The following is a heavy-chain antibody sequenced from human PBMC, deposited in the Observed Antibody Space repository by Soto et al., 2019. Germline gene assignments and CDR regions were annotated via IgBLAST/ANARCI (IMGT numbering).Heavy chain of an antibody. CDR2: INPGDGYT. Sequence: QVHLVQSGAAVTKPGASVKVSCKTSGYTFSSFAIHWVRQAPGQGLEWMAWINPGDGYTRLLQKFQGRVTVTRDTSATTVFMELNSLTSEDTAVYYCAVGGGGTRYWGQGTQVTVSS. D-gene: IGHD1-1*01. J-gene: IGHJ4*02. CDR1: GYTFSSFA. CDR3: AVGGGGTRY. V-gene: IGHV1-3*01.